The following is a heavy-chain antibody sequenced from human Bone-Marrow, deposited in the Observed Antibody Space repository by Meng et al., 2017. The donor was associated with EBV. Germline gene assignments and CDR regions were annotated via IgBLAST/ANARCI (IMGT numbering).Heavy chain of an antibody. CDR1: GFTFSGYG. J-gene: IGHJ4*02. Sequence: QVQLVESGGGVVQPGRSLRLSCAASGFTFSGYGLFWVRQAPGKGLEWVAVISYDGSNKYYADSVKGRFTISRDNSKNTLYLQMNSLRAEDTAVYYCARESVDGAYFDYWGQGTLVTVSS. CDR2: ISYDGSNK. D-gene: IGHD4-17*01. V-gene: IGHV3-30*03. CDR3: ARESVDGAYFDY.